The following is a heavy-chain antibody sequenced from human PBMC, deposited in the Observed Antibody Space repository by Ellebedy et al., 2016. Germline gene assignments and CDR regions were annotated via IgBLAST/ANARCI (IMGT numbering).Heavy chain of an antibody. V-gene: IGHV1-46*01. J-gene: IGHJ6*02. CDR1: GYTFTSYY. D-gene: IGHD3-10*01. Sequence: ASVKVSXXASGYTFTSYYMHWVRQAPGQGLEWMGIINPSGGSTSYAQKFQGRVTMTRDTSTSTVYKELSSLRSEDTAVYYCARDRGAMVLYYYYGMDVWGQGTTVTVSS. CDR3: ARDRGAMVLYYYYGMDV. CDR2: INPSGGST.